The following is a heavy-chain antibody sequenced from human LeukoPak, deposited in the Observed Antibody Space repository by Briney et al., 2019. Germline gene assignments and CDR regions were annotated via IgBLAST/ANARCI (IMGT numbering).Heavy chain of an antibody. D-gene: IGHD3-9*01. J-gene: IGHJ4*02. Sequence: AGGSLRLSCAASGFTFVGFAMHWVRQAPGKGLEWVSLISANGGGTYYAASVKGRFTISRNNSKNSLYLQMNSLRTEDTALYYCAKDHSVLTGSDYWGQGTLVTVSS. CDR2: ISANGGGT. CDR1: GFTFVGFA. CDR3: AKDHSVLTGSDY. V-gene: IGHV3-43*02.